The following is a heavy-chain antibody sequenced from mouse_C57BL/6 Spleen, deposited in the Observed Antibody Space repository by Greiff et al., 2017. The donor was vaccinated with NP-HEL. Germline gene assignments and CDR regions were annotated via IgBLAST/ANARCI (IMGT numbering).Heavy chain of an antibody. CDR3: ARYYGNYVDY. V-gene: IGHV1-69*01. CDR1: GYTFTSYW. Sequence: VQLQQPGAELVMPGASVKLSCKASGYTFTSYWMHWVKQRPGQGLEWIGEIDPSDSYTNYNQKFKGKSTLTVDKSSSTAYMQLSSLTSEDSAVYYCARYYGNYVDYWGQGTSVTVSS. D-gene: IGHD2-1*01. CDR2: IDPSDSYT. J-gene: IGHJ4*01.